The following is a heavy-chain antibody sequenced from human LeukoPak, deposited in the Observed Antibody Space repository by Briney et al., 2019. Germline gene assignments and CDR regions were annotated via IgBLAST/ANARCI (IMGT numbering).Heavy chain of an antibody. J-gene: IGHJ6*02. Sequence: AETLSLTCSVCGGLISSSGNFYWGWIRQVPGKGLEWIWSVYYTGYSYDNPSLKSRVTVSVDTSKNQFSLKLNSVTAADTAIYYCARQGAITARRTHYYATDVWGPGTTVTVSS. D-gene: IGHD1-20*01. V-gene: IGHV4-39*01. CDR2: VYYTGYS. CDR3: ARQGAITARRTHYYATDV. CDR1: GGLISSSGNFY.